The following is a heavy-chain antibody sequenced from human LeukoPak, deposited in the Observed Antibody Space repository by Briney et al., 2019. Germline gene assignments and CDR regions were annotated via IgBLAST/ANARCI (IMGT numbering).Heavy chain of an antibody. J-gene: IGHJ4*02. Sequence: PGGSLRLSCAASGFTFSSYAMSWVRQAPGKGLEWVSGISGSGGSTYYADSVQGRFTISRDNSKTTLYLQMNSLRAEDTAVYYCAKDTGYSGYDYGDYWGQGTLVTVSS. CDR2: ISGSGGST. CDR1: GFTFSSYA. D-gene: IGHD5-12*01. V-gene: IGHV3-23*01. CDR3: AKDTGYSGYDYGDY.